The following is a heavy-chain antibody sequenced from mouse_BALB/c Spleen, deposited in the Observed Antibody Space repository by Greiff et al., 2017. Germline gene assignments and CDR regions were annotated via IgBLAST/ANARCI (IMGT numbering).Heavy chain of an antibody. CDR1: GFAFSSYD. V-gene: IGHV5-12-1*01. CDR3: ARRELGFDY. CDR2: ISSGGGST. D-gene: IGHD4-1*01. J-gene: IGHJ2*01. Sequence: EVQRVESGGGLVKPGGSLKLSCAASGFAFSSYDMSWVRQTPEKRLEWVAYISSGGGSTYYPDTVKGRFTISRDNAKNTLYLQMSSLKSEDTAMYYCARRELGFDYWGQGTTLTVSS.